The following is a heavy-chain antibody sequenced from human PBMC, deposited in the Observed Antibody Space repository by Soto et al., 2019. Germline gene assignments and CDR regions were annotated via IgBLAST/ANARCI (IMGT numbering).Heavy chain of an antibody. CDR3: ARKDIVVVPAASEYYYYGMDV. Sequence: ASVNVSCKASGYTFTSYDINWVRQATGQGLEWMGWMNPNSGNTGYAQKFQGRVTMTRNTSISTAYMELSSLRSEDTAVYYCARKDIVVVPAASEYYYYGMDVWGQGTTVTVSS. CDR1: GYTFTSYD. D-gene: IGHD2-2*01. V-gene: IGHV1-8*01. J-gene: IGHJ6*02. CDR2: MNPNSGNT.